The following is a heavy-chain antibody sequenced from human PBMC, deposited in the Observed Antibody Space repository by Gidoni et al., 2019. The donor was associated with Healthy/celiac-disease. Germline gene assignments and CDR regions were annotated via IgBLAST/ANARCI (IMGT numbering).Heavy chain of an antibody. J-gene: IGHJ4*02. D-gene: IGHD3-9*01. Sequence: ISRDNSKNTLYLQMNSLRAEDTAVYYCARDSYDILTGYEIDYWGRGTLVTVSS. CDR3: ARDSYDILTGYEIDY. V-gene: IGHV3-30*01.